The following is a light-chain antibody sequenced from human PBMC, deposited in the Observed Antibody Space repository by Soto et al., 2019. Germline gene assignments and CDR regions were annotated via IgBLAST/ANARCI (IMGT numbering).Light chain of an antibody. Sequence: QPVLTQPPSVSGAPGQRVTISCTGSISNIGAGYDVHWYQLLPGTAPKLLIYGNSNRPSGVPDRFSGSKSGTSASLAITGLQAEDEADYYCQSYDSSLSAVVFGGGTKLTVL. J-gene: IGLJ2*01. CDR2: GNS. CDR3: QSYDSSLSAVV. V-gene: IGLV1-40*01. CDR1: ISNIGAGYD.